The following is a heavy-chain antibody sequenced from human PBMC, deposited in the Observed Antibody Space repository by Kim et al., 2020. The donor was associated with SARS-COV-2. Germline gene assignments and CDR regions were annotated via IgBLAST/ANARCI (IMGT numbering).Heavy chain of an antibody. CDR2: GST. Sequence: GSTSYAQKFQGRVTMTRDTSTSTVYMELSSLRSEDTAVYYCAREGGAFDIWGQGTMVTVSS. CDR3: AREGGAFDI. V-gene: IGHV1-46*01. D-gene: IGHD1-26*01. J-gene: IGHJ3*02.